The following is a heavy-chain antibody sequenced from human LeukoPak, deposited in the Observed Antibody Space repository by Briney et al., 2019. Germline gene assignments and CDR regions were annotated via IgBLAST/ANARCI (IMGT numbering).Heavy chain of an antibody. V-gene: IGHV1-24*01. CDR1: GYTLTELS. CDR3: ATWHRYYYDSSGFL. CDR2: FDPEDGET. J-gene: IGHJ4*02. Sequence: ASVKVSCKVSGYTLTELSMHWVRQAPGKGLEWMGGFDPEDGETIYAQKFQGRVTMTEDTSTDTAYMELSSLRSEDTAVYYCATWHRYYYDSSGFLWGQGTLVTVSS. D-gene: IGHD3-22*01.